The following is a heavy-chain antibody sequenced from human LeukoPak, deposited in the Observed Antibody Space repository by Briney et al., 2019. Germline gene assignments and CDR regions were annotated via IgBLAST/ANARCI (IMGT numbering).Heavy chain of an antibody. D-gene: IGHD2-2*01. CDR1: GYTFTSHG. CDR2: ISADNGNT. Sequence: ASVKVSCKASGYTFTSHGISRVRQAPGQGLEWMGWISADNGNTNYAQKLQGRVTMTTDTSTSTAYMELRSLRSDDTAVYYCAADVARSPADYWGQGTLVTVSS. V-gene: IGHV1-18*01. J-gene: IGHJ4*02. CDR3: AADVARSPADY.